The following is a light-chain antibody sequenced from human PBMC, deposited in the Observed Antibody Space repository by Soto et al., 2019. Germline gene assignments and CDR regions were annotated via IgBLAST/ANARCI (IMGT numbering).Light chain of an antibody. V-gene: IGKV1-5*01. CDR3: QQYNSYPYT. J-gene: IGKJ2*01. Sequence: DIQMTQSPSTVSGSVGDGVTITCRASQSISTWLAWYQQKPGKAPKLLIYDASTLESGVPSGFSGSGSGTEFTLTISSLQPDDFATYYCQQYNSYPYTFGQGTKLEIK. CDR2: DAS. CDR1: QSISTW.